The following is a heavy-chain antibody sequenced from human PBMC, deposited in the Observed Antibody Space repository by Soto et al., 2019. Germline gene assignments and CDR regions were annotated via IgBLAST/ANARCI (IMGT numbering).Heavy chain of an antibody. Sequence: SVKLSCKASGGSFSSYTISWVRQAPGQGLEWMGRIIPILGIANYAQKFQGRVTITADKSTSTAYMELSSLRSEDTAVYYCARDLRFRGFYGMDVWGQGTTVTVSS. J-gene: IGHJ6*02. D-gene: IGHD3-10*01. CDR3: ARDLRFRGFYGMDV. CDR1: GGSFSSYT. CDR2: IIPILGIA. V-gene: IGHV1-69*02.